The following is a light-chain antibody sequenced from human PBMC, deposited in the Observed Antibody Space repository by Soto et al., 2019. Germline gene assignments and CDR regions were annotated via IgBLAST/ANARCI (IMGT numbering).Light chain of an antibody. CDR2: SNN. CDR1: SSKIGSNT. Sequence: QSVLTQPPSASGTPGQRVTISCSGSSSKIGSNTVNWYQQLPGTAPKLLIYSNNQRPSGVPDRFSGSKSGTSASLAIIGLQSVDEADYYCAAWDDSLNVLYVFGTGTKVTVL. J-gene: IGLJ1*01. V-gene: IGLV1-44*01. CDR3: AAWDDSLNVLYV.